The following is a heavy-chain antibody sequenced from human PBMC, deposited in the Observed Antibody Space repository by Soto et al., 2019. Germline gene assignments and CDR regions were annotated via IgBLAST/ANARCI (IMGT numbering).Heavy chain of an antibody. CDR2: INAGNGNT. CDR1: GYTFTSCA. J-gene: IGHJ5*02. D-gene: IGHD2-2*01. CDR3: ARVLPHCSSTSCPPGPWFDP. V-gene: IGHV1-3*01. Sequence: ASVKVSCKASGYTFTSCAMHWVRQAPGQRLEWMGWINAGNGNTKYSQKFQGRVTITRDTSASTAYMELSSLRSEDTAVYYCARVLPHCSSTSCPPGPWFDPWGQGTLVTVSS.